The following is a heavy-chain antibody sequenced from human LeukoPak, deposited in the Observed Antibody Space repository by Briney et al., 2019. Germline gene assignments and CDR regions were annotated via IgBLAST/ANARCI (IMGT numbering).Heavy chain of an antibody. CDR3: AMGVVVPEYYFDY. Sequence: SVKVSCKASGGTFSSYTISWVRQAPGQGLEWMGRIIPILGIANYAQKFQGRVTITADKSTSTAYMELSSLRSEDTAVYYCAMGVVVPEYYFDYWGQGTLVTMSS. D-gene: IGHD2-2*01. CDR2: IIPILGIA. V-gene: IGHV1-69*02. J-gene: IGHJ4*02. CDR1: GGTFSSYT.